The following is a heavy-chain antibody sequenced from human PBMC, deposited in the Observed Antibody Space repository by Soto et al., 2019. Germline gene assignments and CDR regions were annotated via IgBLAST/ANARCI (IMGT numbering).Heavy chain of an antibody. Sequence: QVQLVQSGAEVKKPGSSVKVSCKASGGTFSSYAISWVRQAPGQGLEWMGGIIPIFGTANYAQKFQGRVTITADESTSTAYMELSSLRSEDTAVYYCARDPADCSSTSFYGPQNWFDPWGQGTLVTVSS. CDR3: ARDPADCSSTSFYGPQNWFDP. CDR2: IIPIFGTA. J-gene: IGHJ5*02. CDR1: GGTFSSYA. D-gene: IGHD2-2*01. V-gene: IGHV1-69*01.